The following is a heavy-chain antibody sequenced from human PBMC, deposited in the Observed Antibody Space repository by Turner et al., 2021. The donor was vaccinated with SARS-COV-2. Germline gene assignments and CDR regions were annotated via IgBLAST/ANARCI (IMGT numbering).Heavy chain of an antibody. V-gene: IGHV3-23*01. D-gene: IGHD2-21*01. CDR1: GYTFSGSA. CDR2: TDASGNV. CDR3: AKENEMAIPEYYFDY. Sequence: EVQLLESGGGLVQPGGSLRLYCAASGYTFSGSAMSWVRQAPGKGLEWVSVTDASGNVYYADSVKGRFTISRDNSRNTLYLQMNSLRAEDTAIYYCAKENEMAIPEYYFDYWGQGTLVTVSS. J-gene: IGHJ4*02.